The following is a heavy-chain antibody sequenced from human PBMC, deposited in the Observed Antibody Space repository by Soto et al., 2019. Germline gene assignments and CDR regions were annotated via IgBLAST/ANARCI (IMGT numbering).Heavy chain of an antibody. CDR3: ARVYVAVSYYNGYYFDY. J-gene: IGHJ4*02. D-gene: IGHD3-10*01. CDR1: GGSISSSSYY. CDR2: IYYSGST. Sequence: SETLSLTCTVSGGSISSSSYYWGWIRQPPGKGLEWIGSIYYSGSTYYNPSLKSRVTISVDTSKNQFSLKLSSVTAADTAVYYCARVYVAVSYYNGYYFDYWGQGTLVTVAS. V-gene: IGHV4-39*01.